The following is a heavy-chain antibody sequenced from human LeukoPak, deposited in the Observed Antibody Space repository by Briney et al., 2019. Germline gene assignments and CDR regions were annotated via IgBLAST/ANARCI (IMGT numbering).Heavy chain of an antibody. J-gene: IGHJ3*02. CDR3: ALNGREVPSGAFDI. CDR2: ISGSGGSS. D-gene: IGHD3-16*02. V-gene: IGHV3-23*01. Sequence: GGSLRLSCAGSGFTFSNYAMSWVRQAPGKGLEWVSAISGSGGSSYYADSVKGRFTISRDNSKSTLYLQMNSLRAEDTAVYYCALNGREVPSGAFDIWGQGTMVTVSS. CDR1: GFTFSNYA.